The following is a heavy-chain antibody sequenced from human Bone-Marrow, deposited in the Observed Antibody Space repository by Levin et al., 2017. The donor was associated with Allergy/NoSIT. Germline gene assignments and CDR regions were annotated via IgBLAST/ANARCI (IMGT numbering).Heavy chain of an antibody. D-gene: IGHD1-26*01. CDR2: ITASGRSV. V-gene: IGHV3-23*01. Sequence: PGGSLRLSCAATGFTFTSFALSWVRQTPGKGLEWVSSITASGRSVYYADSVKGRFTISREDSNNMLHLEMNRLRAEDGAVYYCAKSQVGWGGAFNVWGQGTRVAVSS. CDR1: GFTFTSFA. J-gene: IGHJ3*01. CDR3: AKSQVGWGGAFNV.